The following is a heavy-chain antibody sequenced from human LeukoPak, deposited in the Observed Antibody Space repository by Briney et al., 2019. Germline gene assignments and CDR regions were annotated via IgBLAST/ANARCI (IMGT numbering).Heavy chain of an antibody. CDR2: INPSGGST. J-gene: IGHJ4*02. Sequence: ASVKVSCKASGYTFTSYYMHWVRQAPGQGLEWMGIINPSGGSTSYAQQFQGRVTMTGDTSTSTVYMELSSLRSEDTAVYYCARDPAYYDILTGYREYYFDYWGQGTLVTVSS. CDR1: GYTFTSYY. CDR3: ARDPAYYDILTGYREYYFDY. V-gene: IGHV1-46*01. D-gene: IGHD3-9*01.